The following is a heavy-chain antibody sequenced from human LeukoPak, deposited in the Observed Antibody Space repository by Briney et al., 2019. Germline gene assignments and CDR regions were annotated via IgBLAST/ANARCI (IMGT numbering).Heavy chain of an antibody. J-gene: IGHJ6*03. CDR3: VRRSQTYYYDSSGPSYYYYYMDV. Sequence: GESLKISCKGSGYSFTSYWIGWVRQMPGKGLEWMGIIYPGDSDTRYSPSFQGQVTISADKSISTAYLQWSSLKASDTAMYYCVRRSQTYYYDSSGPSYYYYYMDVWGKGTTVTVSS. CDR2: IYPGDSDT. D-gene: IGHD3-22*01. V-gene: IGHV5-51*01. CDR1: GYSFTSYW.